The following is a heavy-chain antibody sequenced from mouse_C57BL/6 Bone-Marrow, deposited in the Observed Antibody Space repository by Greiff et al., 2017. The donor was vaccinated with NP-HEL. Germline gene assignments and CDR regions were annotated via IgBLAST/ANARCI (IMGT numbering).Heavy chain of an antibody. D-gene: IGHD1-1*01. CDR1: GYTFTSYW. J-gene: IGHJ4*01. CDR3: ARWHYGSSYAMDY. CDR2: IDPSDSYT. V-gene: IGHV1-69*01. Sequence: VQLQQPGAELVMPGASVKLSCKASGYTFTSYWMHWVKQRPGQGLEWIGEIDPSDSYTNYKQKFKGKSTLTVDKSSSTAYMQLISLTSEDSAVYYCARWHYGSSYAMDYWGQGTSVTVSS.